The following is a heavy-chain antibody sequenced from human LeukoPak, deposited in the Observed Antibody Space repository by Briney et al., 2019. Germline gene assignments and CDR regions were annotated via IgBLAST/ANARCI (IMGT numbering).Heavy chain of an antibody. V-gene: IGHV1-8*02. D-gene: IGHD3-16*01. CDR2: MNPNSGNT. CDR1: GYTFISYE. Sequence: ASVKVSCKASGYTFISYEINWVRQATGQGLEWMGWMNPNSGNTGYAQKFQGRVTMTRDMSTSTVYMELSSLRSEDTAVYYCARDFTFGGVTATPQGDYWGQGTLVTVSS. J-gene: IGHJ4*02. CDR3: ARDFTFGGVTATPQGDY.